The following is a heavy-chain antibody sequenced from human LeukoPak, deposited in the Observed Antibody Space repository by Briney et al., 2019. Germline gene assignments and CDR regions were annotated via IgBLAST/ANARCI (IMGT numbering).Heavy chain of an antibody. D-gene: IGHD3-10*01. Sequence: ASVKVSCKASGYTFTSYDINWVRQATGQGLEWMGWMNPNSGNTGYAQKFQGGVTITRNTSISTAYMELSSLRSEDTAVYYCARGLAYYGSGSFFDYWGQGTLVTVSS. J-gene: IGHJ4*02. CDR1: GYTFTSYD. CDR2: MNPNSGNT. V-gene: IGHV1-8*03. CDR3: ARGLAYYGSGSFFDY.